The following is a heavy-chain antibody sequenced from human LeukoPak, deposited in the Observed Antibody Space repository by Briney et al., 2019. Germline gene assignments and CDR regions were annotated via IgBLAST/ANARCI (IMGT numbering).Heavy chain of an antibody. CDR3: ARLRVAVAGTYYMDV. J-gene: IGHJ6*03. V-gene: IGHV4-59*08. CDR2: IYYSGST. D-gene: IGHD6-19*01. CDR1: GGSISSYY. Sequence: PSETLSLTCTVSGGSISSYYLSWIRQPPGKGLEWIGYIYYSGSTNYNPSLKSRVTISVDTSKNQFSLKLSSVTAADTAVYYCARLRVAVAGTYYMDVWGKGTTVTVSS.